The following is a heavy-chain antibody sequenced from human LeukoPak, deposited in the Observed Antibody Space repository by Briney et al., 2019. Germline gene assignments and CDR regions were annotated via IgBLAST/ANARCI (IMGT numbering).Heavy chain of an antibody. CDR1: GFTFSSYG. V-gene: IGHV3-30*02. D-gene: IGHD2-2*01. CDR2: IRYDGSNK. CDR3: AKSLIVVVPAAPEYFQH. J-gene: IGHJ1*01. Sequence: GGSLRLSCAASGFTFSSYGMHWVRQAPGKGLEWVAFIRYDGSNKYYADSVKGRFTISRDNSKNTPYLQMNSLRAEDTAVYYCAKSLIVVVPAAPEYFQHWGQGTLVTVSS.